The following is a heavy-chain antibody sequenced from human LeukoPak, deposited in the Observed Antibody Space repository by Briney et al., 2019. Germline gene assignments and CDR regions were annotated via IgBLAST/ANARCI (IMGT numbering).Heavy chain of an antibody. Sequence: PSETLSLTCTVSGGSISSYYWSWIRQPPGKGLEWIGYIYYSGSTNYNPSLKSRVTISVDTSKNQFSLKLSSVTAADTAVYYCARSTYDSSGSDAFDIWGQGTMVTVSS. D-gene: IGHD3-22*01. CDR1: GGSISSYY. CDR2: IYYSGST. CDR3: ARSTYDSSGSDAFDI. V-gene: IGHV4-59*01. J-gene: IGHJ3*02.